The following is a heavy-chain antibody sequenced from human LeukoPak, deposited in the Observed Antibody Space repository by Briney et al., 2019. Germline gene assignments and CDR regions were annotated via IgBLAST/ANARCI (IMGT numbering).Heavy chain of an antibody. CDR1: GFTFSNAW. CDR3: AKSFGPVIAAAGTGAD. Sequence: GGSLRLSCAASGFTFSNAWMSWVRQAPGKGLEWVGRIKSKTDGGTTDYAAPVKGRFTISRDDSKNTLYLQMNSLRAEDTAVYYCAKSFGPVIAAAGTGADWGQGILVTVSS. J-gene: IGHJ4*02. CDR2: IKSKTDGGTT. D-gene: IGHD6-13*01. V-gene: IGHV3-15*01.